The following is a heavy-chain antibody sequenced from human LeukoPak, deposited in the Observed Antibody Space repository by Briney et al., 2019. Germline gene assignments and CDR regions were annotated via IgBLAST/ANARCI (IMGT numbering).Heavy chain of an antibody. V-gene: IGHV4-34*01. CDR2: INHSGST. Sequence: SETLSLTCAVYGGSFSGYYWTWTRQPPGKGLEWIGEINHSGSTNYNPSLKSRVTISVDTSKNQFSLKLTSVTAADTALYSCARDVDGLIDYWGQGTLVTVSS. CDR3: ARDVDGLIDY. D-gene: IGHD3-16*01. J-gene: IGHJ4*02. CDR1: GGSFSGYY.